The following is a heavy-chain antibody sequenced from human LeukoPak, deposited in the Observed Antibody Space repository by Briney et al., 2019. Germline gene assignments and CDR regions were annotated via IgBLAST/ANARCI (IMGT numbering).Heavy chain of an antibody. Sequence: SETLSLTCAVYGGSFSGYYWSWIRQPPGKGLEWIGEINHSGSTNYNPSLKSRVTISVDRSKNQFSLKLSSVTAADTAVYYCARDRTGSYDYWGQGTLVTVSS. CDR1: GGSFSGYY. CDR3: ARDRTGSYDY. D-gene: IGHD3-10*01. J-gene: IGHJ4*02. V-gene: IGHV4-34*01. CDR2: INHSGST.